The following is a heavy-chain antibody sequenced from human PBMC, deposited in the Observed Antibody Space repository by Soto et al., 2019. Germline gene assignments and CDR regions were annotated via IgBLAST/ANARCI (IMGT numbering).Heavy chain of an antibody. CDR2: IYPGDSDT. D-gene: IGHD6-6*01. Sequence: LKISCKSSGYIFSKYWIGWVRQMPGKGLEWMGIIYPGDSDTRHSPSFQGQVTISADKSITTAYLQWRSLKASDTAIYYCVVYSSSSGRHFDYWGQGTLVTVSS. V-gene: IGHV5-51*01. CDR1: GYIFSKYW. CDR3: VVYSSSSGRHFDY. J-gene: IGHJ4*02.